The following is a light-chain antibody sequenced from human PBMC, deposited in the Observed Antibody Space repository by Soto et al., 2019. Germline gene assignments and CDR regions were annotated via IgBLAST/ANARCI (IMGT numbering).Light chain of an antibody. J-gene: IGKJ5*01. CDR1: QSVSIH. Sequence: ETVMTQSPGTLPVSLGERATLSCRASQSVSIHLAWYQQKPGQAPRLLIYGASTRATGIPARFSGSGSGTGFTLTISSLQSEDFAVYYCQQYNNWPRITFGQGTRLEIK. V-gene: IGKV3-15*01. CDR2: GAS. CDR3: QQYNNWPRIT.